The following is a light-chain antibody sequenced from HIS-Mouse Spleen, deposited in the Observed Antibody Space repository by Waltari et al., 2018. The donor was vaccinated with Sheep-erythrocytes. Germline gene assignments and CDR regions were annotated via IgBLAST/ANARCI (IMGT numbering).Light chain of an antibody. CDR3: LQDYNYPYT. V-gene: IGKV1-6*01. CDR1: QGIRND. Sequence: AIQMTQSPSSLSASVGDRVTITCRASQGIRNDLGWYQQKPGKSPKLLIYAASSLQSGVPSMFSCSGSGTDFTLTISMLQPEDFATYYCLQDYNYPYTFGQGTKLEIK. CDR2: AAS. J-gene: IGKJ2*01.